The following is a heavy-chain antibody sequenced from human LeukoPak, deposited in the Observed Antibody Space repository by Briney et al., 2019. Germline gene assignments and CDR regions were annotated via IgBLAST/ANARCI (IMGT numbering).Heavy chain of an antibody. D-gene: IGHD2-2*01. CDR1: GFTFSSYG. Sequence: GTFLRLSCAASGFTFSSYGMHWVRQAPGKGLEWVSVISYDGSNKYYADSVKGRFTISRDNSKNTLYLQMNSLRAEDTAVYYCAKVRLPLGYCSSTSCYGDYYYGMDVWGQGTTATVSS. CDR3: AKVRLPLGYCSSTSCYGDYYYGMDV. V-gene: IGHV3-30*18. J-gene: IGHJ6*02. CDR2: ISYDGSNK.